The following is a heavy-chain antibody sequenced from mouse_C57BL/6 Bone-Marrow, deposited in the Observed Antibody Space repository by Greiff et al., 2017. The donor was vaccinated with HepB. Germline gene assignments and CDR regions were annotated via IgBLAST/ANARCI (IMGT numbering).Heavy chain of an antibody. Sequence: LVESGAELVRPGASVKLSCTASGFNIKDDYMHWVKQRPEQGLEWIGWIDPENGDTEYASKFQGKATITADTSSNTAYLQLSSLPSEDTAVYSFTTRLFDGYYYFDYWGQGTTLTVSS. CDR1: GFNIKDDY. J-gene: IGHJ2*01. V-gene: IGHV14-4*01. D-gene: IGHD2-3*01. CDR2: IDPENGDT. CDR3: TTRLFDGYYYFDY.